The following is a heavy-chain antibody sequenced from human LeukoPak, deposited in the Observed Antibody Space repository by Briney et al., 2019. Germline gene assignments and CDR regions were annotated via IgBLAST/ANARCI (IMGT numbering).Heavy chain of an antibody. J-gene: IGHJ4*02. V-gene: IGHV3-9*01. D-gene: IGHD3-3*01. CDR2: ISWNSGSI. CDR3: AKDNRYYDFWSGYFDY. CDR1: GFTFDDYA. Sequence: GGSLGLSCAASGFTFDDYAMHWVRQAPGKGLEWVSGISWNSGSIGYADSVKGRFTISRDNAKNSLYLQMNSLRAEDTALYYCAKDNRYYDFWSGYFDYWGQGTLVTVSS.